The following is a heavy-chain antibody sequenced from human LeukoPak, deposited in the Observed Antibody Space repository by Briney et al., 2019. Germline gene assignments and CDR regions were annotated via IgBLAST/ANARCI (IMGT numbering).Heavy chain of an antibody. D-gene: IGHD2-2*01. CDR1: GFTFSSYW. V-gene: IGHV3-23*01. Sequence: GGSLRLSCAASGFTFSSYWMSWVRQAPGKGLEWVSAISGSGGNTYYADSVKGRYTISRDNSKNTLYLQMNSLRAEDTAVYYCAKGRGSSSCYDYWGQGTLVTVSS. CDR2: ISGSGGNT. CDR3: AKGRGSSSCYDY. J-gene: IGHJ4*02.